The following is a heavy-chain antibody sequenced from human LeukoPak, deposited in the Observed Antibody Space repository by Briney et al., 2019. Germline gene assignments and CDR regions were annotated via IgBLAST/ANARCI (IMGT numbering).Heavy chain of an antibody. V-gene: IGHV3-23*01. CDR1: GFTYSISA. CDR2: ISGSGGST. CDR3: ARRLLWFGESRFDY. J-gene: IGHJ4*02. D-gene: IGHD3-10*01. Sequence: GGSLRLSCAASGFTYSISAMSWVRQAPGKGLEWVSAISGSGGSTYYADSVKGRFTISRDNSKNTLYLQMNSLRAEDTAVYYCARRLLWFGESRFDYWGQGTLVTVSS.